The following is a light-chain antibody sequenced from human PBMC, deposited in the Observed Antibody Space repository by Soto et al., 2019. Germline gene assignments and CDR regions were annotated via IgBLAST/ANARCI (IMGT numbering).Light chain of an antibody. J-gene: IGLJ3*02. Sequence: QSVLTQPASVSGSPGQSMTISCTGTSSDVGAYNYVSWFQQHPGKAPRLIIYDVSNRPSGLSNRFSGSKSGNTASLTISGLQAEDEADYYCSSYSTSTTGVFGGGTKLTVL. CDR1: SSDVGAYNY. CDR3: SSYSTSTTGV. V-gene: IGLV2-14*01. CDR2: DVS.